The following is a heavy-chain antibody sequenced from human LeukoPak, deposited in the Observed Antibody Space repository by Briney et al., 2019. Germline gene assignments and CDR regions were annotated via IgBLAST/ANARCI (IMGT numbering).Heavy chain of an antibody. CDR1: GGSISSSSYY. D-gene: IGHD5-18*01. J-gene: IGHJ4*02. V-gene: IGHV4-39*07. CDR2: IYYSGST. CDR3: ATRRYSYIDY. Sequence: SETLSLTCTVSGGSISSSSYYWGWIRQPPGKGLEWIGSIYYSGSTYYNPSLKSRVTISVDTSKNQFSLKLSSVTAADTAVYYCATRRYSYIDYCGQGTLVTVSS.